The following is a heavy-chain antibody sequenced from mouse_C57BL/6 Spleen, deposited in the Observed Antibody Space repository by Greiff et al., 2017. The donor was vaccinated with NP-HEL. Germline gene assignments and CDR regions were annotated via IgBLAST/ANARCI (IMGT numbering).Heavy chain of an antibody. Sequence: DVKLVESEGGLVQPGSSMKLSCTASGFTFSDYYLAWVRQVPEKGLEWVANINYDGSSTYYLDSLKSRFIISRDNAKNILYLQMSSLKSEDTATYYCARRGRGYYAMDYWGQGTSVTVSS. CDR1: GFTFSDYY. V-gene: IGHV5-16*01. D-gene: IGHD3-3*01. CDR2: INYDGSST. J-gene: IGHJ4*01. CDR3: ARRGRGYYAMDY.